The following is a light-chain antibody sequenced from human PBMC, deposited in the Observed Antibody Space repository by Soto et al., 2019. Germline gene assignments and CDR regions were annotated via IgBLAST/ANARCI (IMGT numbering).Light chain of an antibody. CDR1: QSVSSSY. Sequence: EIVLTQSPGTLSLSPGERATLSCRASQSVSSSYLAWYQQKPGQAPRLLIDGASIRATGIPDRFSGSVSGTDFTLTISRLEPEEFAVYYCQQYGRYHLLTFGGGTKVEI. CDR2: GAS. V-gene: IGKV3-20*01. CDR3: QQYGRYHLLT. J-gene: IGKJ4*01.